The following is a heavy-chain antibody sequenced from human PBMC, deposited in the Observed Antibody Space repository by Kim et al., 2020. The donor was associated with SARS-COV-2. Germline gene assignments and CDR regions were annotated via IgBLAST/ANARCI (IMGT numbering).Heavy chain of an antibody. CDR2: IKPDGSVK. Sequence: GGSLRLSCAASGFTFSDSYMTWVRQAPGKGLDWVATIKPDGSVKYYVDSVKGRFTISRDNAKNSLYLQMNSLRAEDAAVYYCVHPTILWGQGTLVTVSS. J-gene: IGHJ4*02. V-gene: IGHV3-7*01. CDR1: GFTFSDSY. CDR3: VHPTIL. D-gene: IGHD3-9*01.